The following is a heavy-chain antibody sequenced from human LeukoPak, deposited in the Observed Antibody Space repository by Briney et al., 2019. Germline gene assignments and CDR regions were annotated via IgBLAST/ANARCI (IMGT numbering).Heavy chain of an antibody. CDR3: ARDRNYYGSGSYDNYYGTDV. J-gene: IGHJ6*02. CDR2: ISAYNGNT. Sequence: GASVKVSCKASGYTFTSYGISWVRQAPGQGLEWMGWISAYNGNTNYAQKLQGRVTMTTDTSTSTAYMELRSLRSDDTAVYYCARDRNYYGSGSYDNYYGTDVWGQGTTVTVSS. D-gene: IGHD3-10*01. CDR1: GYTFTSYG. V-gene: IGHV1-18*01.